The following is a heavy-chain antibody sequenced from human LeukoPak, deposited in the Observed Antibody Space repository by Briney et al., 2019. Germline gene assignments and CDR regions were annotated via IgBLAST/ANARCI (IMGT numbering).Heavy chain of an antibody. CDR3: ARVGGSSNFDY. CDR2: ITTYHVNT. Sequence: GASVTVSFTSSGYTFTSFGVTWVRQAPGQGLEWMGWITTYHVNTKYAQKFHGRVTMTTDTSTSTVYMELRSLTSDDTAVYYCARVGGSSNFDYWGQGTPVTVSS. V-gene: IGHV1-18*01. J-gene: IGHJ4*02. CDR1: GYTFTSFG. D-gene: IGHD1-26*01.